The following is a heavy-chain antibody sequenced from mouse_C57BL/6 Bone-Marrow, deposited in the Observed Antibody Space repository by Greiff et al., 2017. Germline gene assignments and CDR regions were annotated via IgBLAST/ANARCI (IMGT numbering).Heavy chain of an antibody. CDR1: GFNIKDDY. D-gene: IGHD2-3*01. V-gene: IGHV14-4*01. CDR2: IDPEIGET. J-gene: IGHJ2*01. Sequence: EVQLQESGAELVRPGASVKLSCTASGFNIKDDYIHWVKQRPEQGLEWIGWIDPEIGETEYASKFPGKATITYDTSSNTAYLQLSILTSEDTAVYYCSSFDGNYFDFWGQGTPLTVAS. CDR3: SSFDGNYFDF.